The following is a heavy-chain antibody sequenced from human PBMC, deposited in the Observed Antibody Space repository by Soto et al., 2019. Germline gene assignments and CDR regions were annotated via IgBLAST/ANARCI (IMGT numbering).Heavy chain of an antibody. CDR3: ARGPGIATQGKPGFDY. J-gene: IGHJ4*02. V-gene: IGHV3-30-3*01. D-gene: IGHD6-13*01. CDR1: AFTYSNYA. Sequence: QVQLVESGGGVVQPGKSLRLSCAASAFTYSNYAMHWVRQAPGKGLEWVTIISYDGSTILYADSVKGRFTISRDNSKNTMYLQMNSLRPEATAVYYCARGPGIATQGKPGFDYWGQGTLVTVSS. CDR2: ISYDGSTI.